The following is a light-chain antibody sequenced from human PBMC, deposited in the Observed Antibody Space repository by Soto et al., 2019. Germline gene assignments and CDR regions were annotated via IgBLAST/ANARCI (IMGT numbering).Light chain of an antibody. V-gene: IGKV3-20*01. CDR3: QQYSSPPRT. CDR2: GAS. CDR1: QSVSSY. J-gene: IGKJ1*01. Sequence: EIVLTQSPGSLSLSPGERATLSCRASQSVSSYLAWYQQKPGQAPRLLISGASSRATGFPERFSGSGSGKDFSLTISRLEPEDSAVYYCQQYSSPPRTFGQGTNV.